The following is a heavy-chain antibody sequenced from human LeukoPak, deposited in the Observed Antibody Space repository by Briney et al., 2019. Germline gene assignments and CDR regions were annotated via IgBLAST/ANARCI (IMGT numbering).Heavy chain of an antibody. CDR3: AKDKERQLEFDYYYYGMDV. D-gene: IGHD6-13*01. V-gene: IGHV3-43*02. CDR1: GFTFDDYA. J-gene: IGHJ6*02. Sequence: GGSLRLSCAASGFTFDDYAMHWVRQAPGKGLEWVSLISGDGGSTYYADSVKGRFTISRDNSKNSLYLQMNSLRAEDTALYYCAKDKERQLEFDYYYYGMDVWGQGTTVTVSS. CDR2: ISGDGGST.